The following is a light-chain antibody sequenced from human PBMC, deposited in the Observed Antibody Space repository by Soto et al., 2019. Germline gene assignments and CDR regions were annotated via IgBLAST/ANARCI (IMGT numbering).Light chain of an antibody. CDR2: TSS. V-gene: IGKV1-39*01. J-gene: IGKJ1*01. Sequence: DIQMTQSPASLSASVGDRVTISCRASQSIGRNLNWYQQKPGKAPTLLIFTSSSLQSGVPSRFSGSGSGTDFILTISSLQPEDFATYYCQQSYSTPPTFGQGTKVDTK. CDR1: QSIGRN. CDR3: QQSYSTPPT.